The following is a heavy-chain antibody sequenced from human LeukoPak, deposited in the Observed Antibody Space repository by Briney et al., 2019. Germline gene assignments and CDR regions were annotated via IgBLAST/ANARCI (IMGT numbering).Heavy chain of an antibody. V-gene: IGHV1-2*02. CDR1: GYTFTGYY. D-gene: IGHD3-22*01. CDR2: INPNSGGT. J-gene: IGHJ4*02. CDR3: ASAPKYYYDRSGYYFDY. Sequence: ASVKVSCKASGYTFTGYYMHWVRQAPGQGLEWMGWINPNSGGTNYAQKFQGRVTMTRDTSISTAYMELSRLRSDDTAVYYCASAPKYYYDRSGYYFDYWGQGTLVTVSS.